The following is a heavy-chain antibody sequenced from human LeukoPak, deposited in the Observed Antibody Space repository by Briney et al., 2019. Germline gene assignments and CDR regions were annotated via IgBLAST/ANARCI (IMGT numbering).Heavy chain of an antibody. V-gene: IGHV3-74*01. CDR2: INSDGSWT. J-gene: IGHJ4*02. D-gene: IGHD2/OR15-2a*01. CDR3: VSFYETY. Sequence: GGSLRPSCAASGNYWMHWVRQAPGKGLVWVSHINSDGSWTSYADSVKGRFTISNDNAKNTVYLQMNSLRAEDTAVYYCVSFYETYWGRGTLVTVSS. CDR1: GNYW.